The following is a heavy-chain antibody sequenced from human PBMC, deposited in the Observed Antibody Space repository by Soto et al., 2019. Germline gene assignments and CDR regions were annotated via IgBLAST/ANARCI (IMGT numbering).Heavy chain of an antibody. J-gene: IGHJ4*02. D-gene: IGHD4-4*01. Sequence: ASVKVSCKASEYTFSSYTLHWVRQAPGQRLEWMGWINAGNGDSKYSQKFQGRVSISRDTSASTASMELSSLTSEDTAVYYCARELQGLYYFDYWGQGTMVTVSS. V-gene: IGHV1-3*01. CDR1: EYTFSSYT. CDR2: INAGNGDS. CDR3: ARELQGLYYFDY.